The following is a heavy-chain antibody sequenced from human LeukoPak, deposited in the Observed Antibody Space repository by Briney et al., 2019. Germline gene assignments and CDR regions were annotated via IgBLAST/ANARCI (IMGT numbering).Heavy chain of an antibody. CDR1: GFTFDDYA. D-gene: IGHD6-13*01. Sequence: GGSLRLSCAASGFTFDDYAMHWVRQAPGKGLEWVSGISWNSGSIGYADSVKGRFTISRDNAKNSLYLQMNSLRAEDTALYYCAKEGPVAAAGADYWGQGTLVTVSS. CDR2: ISWNSGSI. V-gene: IGHV3-9*01. CDR3: AKEGPVAAAGADY. J-gene: IGHJ4*02.